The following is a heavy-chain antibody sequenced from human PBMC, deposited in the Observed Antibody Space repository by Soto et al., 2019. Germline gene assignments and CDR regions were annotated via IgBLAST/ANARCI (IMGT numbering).Heavy chain of an antibody. Sequence: QVQLQESGPGLVKPSQTLSLTCTVSGGSISSVYYYWRWIRQPPGKGLEWIGYIYYSGSTYYNPSLESRGTISVDTAKNQFSLKLSSVTAADAAVYYCACYVWGRYRSNEEGEFDYWGQGTLVTVSS. CDR2: IYYSGST. D-gene: IGHD3-16*02. J-gene: IGHJ4*02. V-gene: IGHV4-30-4*01. CDR1: GGSISSVYYY. CDR3: ACYVWGRYRSNEEGEFDY.